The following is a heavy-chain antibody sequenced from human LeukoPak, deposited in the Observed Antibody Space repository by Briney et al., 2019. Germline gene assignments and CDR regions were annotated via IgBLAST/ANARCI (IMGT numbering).Heavy chain of an antibody. V-gene: IGHV3-9*01. CDR2: ISWNSGSI. J-gene: IGHJ4*02. D-gene: IGHD2-2*01. Sequence: PGRSLRLSCAASGFTFDDYAMHWVRQAPGKGLEWVSGISWNSGSIGHADSVKGRFTISRDNAKNSLYLQMNSLRAEDTALYYCAKASCSSTSCYARGFDYWGQGTLVTVSS. CDR1: GFTFDDYA. CDR3: AKASCSSTSCYARGFDY.